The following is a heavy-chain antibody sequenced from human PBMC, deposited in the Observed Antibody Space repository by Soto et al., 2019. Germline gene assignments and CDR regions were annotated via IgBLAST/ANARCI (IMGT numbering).Heavy chain of an antibody. CDR2: IYSGGST. Sequence: GGSLRLSCAASGFTVSSNYMSWVRQAPGKGLEWVSVIYSGGSTYYADSVKGRFTISRDNAKNSLYLQMNSLRAEDTAVYYCARDPLMTTVTTWFDPWGQGTLVTVSS. CDR3: ARDPLMTTVTTWFDP. D-gene: IGHD4-17*01. V-gene: IGHV3-66*01. CDR1: GFTVSSNY. J-gene: IGHJ5*02.